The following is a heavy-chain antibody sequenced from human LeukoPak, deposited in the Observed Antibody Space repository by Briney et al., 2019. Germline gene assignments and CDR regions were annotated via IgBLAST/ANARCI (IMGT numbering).Heavy chain of an antibody. D-gene: IGHD4-17*01. V-gene: IGHV3-11*06. CDR3: ARAPTTVTPNWFDP. CDR1: GFTFSDYY. CDR2: ISSSSSYT. Sequence: PGRSLRLSCAASGFTFSDYYMSWIRQAPGKGLEWVSYISSSSSYTNYADSVKGRFTISRDNAKNSLYLQMNSLRAEDTAVYYCARAPTTVTPNWFDPWGQGTLVTVSS. J-gene: IGHJ5*02.